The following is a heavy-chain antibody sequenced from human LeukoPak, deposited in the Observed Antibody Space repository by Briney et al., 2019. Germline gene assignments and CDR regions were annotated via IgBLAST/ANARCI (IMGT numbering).Heavy chain of an antibody. CDR2: VYSGGLT. V-gene: IGHV3-66*01. D-gene: IGHD6-19*01. CDR3: VRDRWPGLGDF. J-gene: IGHJ6*02. CDR1: GFTVSDNY. Sequence: GRSLRLSCAASGFTVSDNYMSWVRQAPGKGLEWVSTVYSGGLTYYADPVKGRFTISRDNSKNTLYLQMSSLRAEDTAVYYCVRDRWPGLGDFWGQGTTVTVSS.